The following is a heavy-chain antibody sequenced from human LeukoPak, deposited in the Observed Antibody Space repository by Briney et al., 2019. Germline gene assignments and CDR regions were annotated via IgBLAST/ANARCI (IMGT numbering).Heavy chain of an antibody. Sequence: PSQTLSLTCTVSGGSISSGGYYWSWIRQHPGKGLEWIGYIYYSGSTYYNPSLKSRVTISVDTSKNQFSLKLSSVTAADTAVYYCARTDIVVVPAADDYYYYGMDVWGQGTTVTVSS. J-gene: IGHJ6*02. CDR2: IYYSGST. CDR1: GGSISSGGYY. CDR3: ARTDIVVVPAADDYYYYGMDV. V-gene: IGHV4-31*03. D-gene: IGHD2-2*01.